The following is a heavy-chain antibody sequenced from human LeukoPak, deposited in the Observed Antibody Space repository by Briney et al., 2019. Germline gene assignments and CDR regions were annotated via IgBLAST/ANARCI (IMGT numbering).Heavy chain of an antibody. CDR2: IYYSGST. CDR3: ARQGSTGFWSGYPLDFDY. Sequence: SETLSLTCTVSGGSISSSSSYWGWIRQPPGKGLEWIGSIYYSGSTYYNPSLKSRVTISVDTSKNQFSLKLSSVTAADTAVYYCARQGSTGFWSGYPLDFDYWGQGTLVTVSS. V-gene: IGHV4-39*01. CDR1: GGSISSSSSY. D-gene: IGHD3-3*01. J-gene: IGHJ4*02.